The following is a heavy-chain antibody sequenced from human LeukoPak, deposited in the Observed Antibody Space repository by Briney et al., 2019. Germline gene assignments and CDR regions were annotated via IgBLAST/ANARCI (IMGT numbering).Heavy chain of an antibody. CDR3: ARGIAVAGTRGLRFQH. CDR1: GGSISSYY. J-gene: IGHJ1*01. CDR2: IYYSGST. D-gene: IGHD6-19*01. Sequence: SETLSLTCTVSGGSISSYYWSWIRQPPGKGPEWIGYIYYSGSTNYNPSLKSRVTISVDTSKNQFSLKLSSVTAADTAVYYCARGIAVAGTRGLRFQHWGQGTLVTVSS. V-gene: IGHV4-59*01.